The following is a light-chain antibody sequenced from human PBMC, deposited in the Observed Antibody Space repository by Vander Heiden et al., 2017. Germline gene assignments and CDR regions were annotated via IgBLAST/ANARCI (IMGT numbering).Light chain of an antibody. CDR3: AAWDDSLNGL. CDR1: SSNIGSHY. CDR2: KNN. Sequence: QSVLTQPPSASGTPGQTVTISCSGSSSNIGSHYVNWYQHLPGTAPKLLIYKNNQRPSRVPDRFSGSKSGTSASLAISGLQSEDEADYYCAAWDDSLNGLFGGGTKLTVL. J-gene: IGLJ2*01. V-gene: IGLV1-44*01.